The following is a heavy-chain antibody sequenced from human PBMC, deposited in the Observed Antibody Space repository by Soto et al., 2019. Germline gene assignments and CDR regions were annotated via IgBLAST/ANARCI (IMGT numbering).Heavy chain of an antibody. J-gene: IGHJ4*02. CDR2: ISYSGST. Sequence: PSETLSLTCTVSGASITTYYWSWIRQPPGKGLEWIGYISYSGSTDYNPSLKSRVTISFDASKNQISLQVRSATAADAAVYYCARGMAEEQIFYYFDYWGQGALVTVSS. V-gene: IGHV4-59*01. CDR1: GASITTYY. CDR3: ARGMAEEQIFYYFDY. D-gene: IGHD3-9*01.